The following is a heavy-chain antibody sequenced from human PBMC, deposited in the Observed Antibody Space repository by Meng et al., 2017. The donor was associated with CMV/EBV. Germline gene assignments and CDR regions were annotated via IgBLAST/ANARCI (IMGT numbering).Heavy chain of an antibody. J-gene: IGHJ3*02. CDR2: INPSGGST. Sequence: GESLKISCKASGYTFTSYYMHWVRQAPGQGLEWMGIINPSGGSTSYAQKFQGRVTMTRDTSTSTVYMELSSLRSEDTAVYYCASAGCSSTSCHKGDAFDIWGQGTMVTVSS. CDR1: GYTFTSYY. CDR3: ASAGCSSTSCHKGDAFDI. D-gene: IGHD2-2*01. V-gene: IGHV1-46*01.